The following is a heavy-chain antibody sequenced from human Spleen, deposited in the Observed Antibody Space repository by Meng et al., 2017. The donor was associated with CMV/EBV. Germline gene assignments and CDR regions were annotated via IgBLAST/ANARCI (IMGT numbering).Heavy chain of an antibody. V-gene: IGHV3-48*04. J-gene: IGHJ6*02. D-gene: IGHD6-13*01. Sequence: GESLKISCAASGFTFINYPMSWVRQAPGKGPEWVSYISSSGYTIHYADSVKGRFTISRDNAKNSLHLQMNNLRAEDTAVYYCARVGYSNAPAHYYYGLDVWGQGTTVTVSS. CDR1: GFTFINYP. CDR2: ISSSGYTI. CDR3: ARVGYSNAPAHYYYGLDV.